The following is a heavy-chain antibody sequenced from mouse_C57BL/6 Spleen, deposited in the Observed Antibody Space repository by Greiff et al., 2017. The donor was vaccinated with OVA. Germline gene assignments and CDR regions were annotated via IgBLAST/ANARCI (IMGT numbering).Heavy chain of an antibody. Sequence: EVHLVESGGGLVKPGGSLKLSCAASGFTFSDYGMHWVRQAPEKGLEWVAYISSGSSTIYYADTVKGRFTISRDNAKNTLFLQMTSLRSEDTAMYYCARIYYGNPYYFDYWGQGTTLTVSS. CDR2: ISSGSSTI. D-gene: IGHD2-1*01. J-gene: IGHJ2*01. CDR1: GFTFSDYG. CDR3: ARIYYGNPYYFDY. V-gene: IGHV5-17*01.